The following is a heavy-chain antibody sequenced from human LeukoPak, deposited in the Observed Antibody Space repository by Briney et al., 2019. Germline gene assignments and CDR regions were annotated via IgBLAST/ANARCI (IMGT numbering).Heavy chain of an antibody. CDR1: GGSISSGDYY. CDR3: AKPDYYYHMDV. V-gene: IGHV4-30-4*01. Sequence: TSSETLSLTCTVSGGSISSGDYYWSWIRQPPGKGLEWIGYIYYSGSTYYNPSLKSRVTISVDTSKNQFSLKLSSVTAADTAVYYCAKPDYYYHMDVWGKGTTVTVSS. CDR2: IYYSGST. J-gene: IGHJ6*03. D-gene: IGHD1-14*01.